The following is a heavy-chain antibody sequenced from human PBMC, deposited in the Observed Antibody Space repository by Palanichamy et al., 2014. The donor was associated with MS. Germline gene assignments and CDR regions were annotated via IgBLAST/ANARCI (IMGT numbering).Heavy chain of an antibody. D-gene: IGHD3-22*01. J-gene: IGHJ4*02. CDR3: ARAFNSGYDY. V-gene: IGHV3-48*01. Sequence: EVQLVESGGGLVQPGGSLRLSCAASGFTFSRYGMNWVRQAPGKGLEWLSYIGHDSRAIYYADSVSRRFTISRDNAQNSLYLQMSSLRSEDTALYYCARAFNSGYDYWGQGTLVAVSS. CDR2: IGHDSRAI. CDR1: GFTFSRYG.